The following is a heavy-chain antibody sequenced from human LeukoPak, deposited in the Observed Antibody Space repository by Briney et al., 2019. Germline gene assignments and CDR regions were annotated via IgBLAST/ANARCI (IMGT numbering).Heavy chain of an antibody. Sequence: GGSLRLSCAASGFTFSSYWMSWVRQAPGKGLEWVANIKQDGSEKYYVDSVKGRFTISRDNSKNTLYLQMNSLRAEDTAVYYCAKRDYYYDSSGYRIWGQGTMVTVSS. V-gene: IGHV3-7*03. CDR1: GFTFSSYW. J-gene: IGHJ3*02. CDR3: AKRDYYYDSSGYRI. CDR2: IKQDGSEK. D-gene: IGHD3-22*01.